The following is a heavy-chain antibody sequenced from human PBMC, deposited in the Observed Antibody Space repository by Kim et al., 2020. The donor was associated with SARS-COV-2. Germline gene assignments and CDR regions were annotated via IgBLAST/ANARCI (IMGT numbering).Heavy chain of an antibody. Sequence: SQTLSLTCAISGDTVSSNIATWNWIRQSPSRGLEWLERTYYMSKWYTDYAESVKGRITINPDTSRNQFSLQVNSVTPEDTAVYYCARMVRGLVDYWGQGTLVSVSS. D-gene: IGHD3-10*01. J-gene: IGHJ4*02. CDR1: GDTVSSNIAT. CDR2: TYYMSKWYT. CDR3: ARMVRGLVDY. V-gene: IGHV6-1*01.